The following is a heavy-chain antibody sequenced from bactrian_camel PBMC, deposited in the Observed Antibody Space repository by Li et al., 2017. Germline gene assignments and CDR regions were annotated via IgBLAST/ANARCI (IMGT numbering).Heavy chain of an antibody. V-gene: IGHV3S53*01. CDR2: IDRDGST. J-gene: IGHJ6*01. Sequence: VQLVESGGGSVQAGGSLRLAREVSGDLTNIQSMAWFRQTPGNEREAVAAIDRDGSTSYHAQVKGRFTISQRNAGTTLSLQMNSLKPEDTAMYYCAATRFKTACSDRDADFRIWGQGTQVTVS. CDR1: GDLTNIQS. CDR3: AATRFKTACSDRDADFRI. D-gene: IGHD1*01.